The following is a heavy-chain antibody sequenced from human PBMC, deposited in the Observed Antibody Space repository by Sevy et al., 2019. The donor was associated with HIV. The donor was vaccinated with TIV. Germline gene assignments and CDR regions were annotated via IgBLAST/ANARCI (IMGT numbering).Heavy chain of an antibody. D-gene: IGHD3-3*01. J-gene: IGHJ6*02. Sequence: GGSLRLSCAASGFTFSSYGMHWVRQAPGKGLEWVAFIRYDGSNKYYADSVKGRFTISRDNSRNTLSLQMNSLRAEDTAVYYCARGMILEGSWCGMDVWGQGTTVTVSS. CDR2: IRYDGSNK. CDR3: ARGMILEGSWCGMDV. V-gene: IGHV3-30*02. CDR1: GFTFSSYG.